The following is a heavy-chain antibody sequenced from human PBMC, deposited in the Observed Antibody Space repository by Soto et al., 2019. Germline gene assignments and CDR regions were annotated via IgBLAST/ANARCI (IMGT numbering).Heavy chain of an antibody. V-gene: IGHV3-11*01. CDR3: ARGDGLNWFDP. CDR2: ISSSDSTK. Sequence: QVQLVESGGGLVKPGGSLRLSCAASGLTVRDYYMSWIRQAPGKGLEWVSYISSSDSTKYYADSVKGRFTISRDNAKNSLYLQMNSLRAVDTAVYYCARGDGLNWFDPWGQGTLVTVSS. J-gene: IGHJ5*02. CDR1: GLTVRDYY.